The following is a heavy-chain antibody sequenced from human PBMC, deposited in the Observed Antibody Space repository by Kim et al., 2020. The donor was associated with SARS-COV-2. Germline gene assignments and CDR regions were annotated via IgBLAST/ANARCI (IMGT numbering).Heavy chain of an antibody. J-gene: IGHJ5*01. CDR1: GFTFSYYG. D-gene: IGHD3-10*01. CDR3: ARGVWGIINDS. V-gene: IGHV3-33*01. CDR2: IWHDGSNK. Sequence: GGSLRLSCAASGFTFSYYGMHWVRQAPGKGLEWVGLIWHDGSNKYYADSVKGRFTVSRDNSKNTLYLQMNSLRAEDTAMYYCARGVWGIINDSWGQGTLVTVSS.